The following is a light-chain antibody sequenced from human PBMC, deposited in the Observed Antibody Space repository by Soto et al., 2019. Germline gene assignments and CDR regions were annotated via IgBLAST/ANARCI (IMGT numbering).Light chain of an antibody. V-gene: IGLV1-40*01. Sequence: QSVLTQPPSVSGAPVQRVTISCTGCTSNIGATYAVHWYQQLPGTAPKLLIYGNTNRPSGVPDRFSGSKSGTSASLAITGLQAEDEADYYCQSYDSRLSHSLFGGGTKLTVL. CDR3: QSYDSRLSHSL. CDR2: GNT. J-gene: IGLJ2*01. CDR1: TSNIGATYA.